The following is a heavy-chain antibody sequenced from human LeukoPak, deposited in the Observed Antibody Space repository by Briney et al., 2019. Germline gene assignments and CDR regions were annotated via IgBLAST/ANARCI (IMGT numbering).Heavy chain of an antibody. Sequence: GGSLRLSCAASGFTFSDYYMSWIRQAPGKGLEWVSYISSSGSTIYYADSVKGRFTISRDNAKRSLYLQMNSLRAEDTAVYYCARREDTAMGLVIPFDYWGQGTLVTVSS. V-gene: IGHV3-11*01. D-gene: IGHD5-18*01. CDR3: ARREDTAMGLVIPFDY. CDR1: GFTFSDYY. CDR2: ISSSGSTI. J-gene: IGHJ4*02.